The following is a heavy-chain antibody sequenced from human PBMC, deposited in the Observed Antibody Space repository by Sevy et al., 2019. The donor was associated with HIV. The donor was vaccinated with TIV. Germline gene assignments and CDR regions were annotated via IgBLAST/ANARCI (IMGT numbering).Heavy chain of an antibody. CDR3: ARLGYDSSGYYYVPETFDY. Sequence: GESLKISCKGSGYSFTSYWIGWVRQMPGKGLEWMGLIYPGDSDTRYSPSFQGQVTISADKSISTAYLQWSSLKASDTAMYYCARLGYDSSGYYYVPETFDYWGQGTLVTVSS. CDR1: GYSFTSYW. V-gene: IGHV5-51*01. J-gene: IGHJ4*02. D-gene: IGHD3-22*01. CDR2: IYPGDSDT.